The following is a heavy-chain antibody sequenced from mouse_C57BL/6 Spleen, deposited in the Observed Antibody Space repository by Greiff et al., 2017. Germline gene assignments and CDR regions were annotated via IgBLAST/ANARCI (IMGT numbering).Heavy chain of an antibody. CDR2: INPGSGGT. J-gene: IGHJ2*01. D-gene: IGHD6-2*01. CDR3: ARSSLLSLAY. CDR1: GYAFTNYL. Sequence: QVQLQQSGAELVRPGTSVKVSCKASGYAFTNYLIEWVKQRPGQGLEWIGVINPGSGGTNYNEKFKGKATLTADKSSSTAYMQLSSLTSEDSAVYYCARSSLLSLAYWGKGTTLTVSS. V-gene: IGHV1-54*01.